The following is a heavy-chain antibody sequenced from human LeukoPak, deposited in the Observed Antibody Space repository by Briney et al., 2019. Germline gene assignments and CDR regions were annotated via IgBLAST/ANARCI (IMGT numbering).Heavy chain of an antibody. CDR3: ASARMSYCGGDCYSSYYGMDV. CDR1: GGTFSSYA. J-gene: IGHJ6*02. D-gene: IGHD2-21*02. V-gene: IGHV1-69*13. CDR2: IIPIFGTA. Sequence: SVKVSCKASGGTFSSYAISWVRQAPGQGLEWMGGIIPIFGTANYAQKFQGRVTITADESTSTAYMELSSLRSEDTAVYYRASARMSYCGGDCYSSYYGMDVWGQGTTVTVSS.